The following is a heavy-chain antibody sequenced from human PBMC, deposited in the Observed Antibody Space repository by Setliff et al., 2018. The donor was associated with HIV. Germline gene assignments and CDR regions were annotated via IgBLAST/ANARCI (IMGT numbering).Heavy chain of an antibody. D-gene: IGHD2-8*01. CDR3: ARARSLITVRWSFDY. V-gene: IGHV4-39*07. J-gene: IGHJ4*02. Sequence: PSETLSLTCSVSGVSTSSSTYYWGWIRQPPGKGLEWIGEINHSGSTNYNSSLKSRVTISVDTSKNQFSLKLNSVTAADTAVYYCARARSLITVRWSFDYWGQGTLVTVSS. CDR1: GVSTSSSTYY. CDR2: INHSGST.